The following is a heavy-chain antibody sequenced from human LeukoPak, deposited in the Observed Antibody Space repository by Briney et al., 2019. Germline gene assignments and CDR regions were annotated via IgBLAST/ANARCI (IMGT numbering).Heavy chain of an antibody. CDR3: ARGARYYYDSSGYYYDY. D-gene: IGHD3-22*01. Sequence: SVKVSCKASGGTFSSYATSWVRQAPGQGLEWMGGIIPIFGTANYAQKFQGRVTITTDESTSTAYMELSSLRSEDTAVYYCARGARYYYDSSGYYYDYWGQGTLVTVSS. CDR2: IIPIFGTA. J-gene: IGHJ4*02. CDR1: GGTFSSYA. V-gene: IGHV1-69*05.